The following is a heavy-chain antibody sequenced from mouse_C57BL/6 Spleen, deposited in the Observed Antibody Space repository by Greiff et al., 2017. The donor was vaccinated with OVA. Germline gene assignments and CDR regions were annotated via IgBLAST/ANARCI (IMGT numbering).Heavy chain of an antibody. CDR1: GYTFTDYE. CDR2: IDPETGGT. D-gene: IGHD3-3*01. CDR3: TRRDDYYAMDY. V-gene: IGHV1-15*01. Sequence: QVQLKQSGAELVRPGASVTLSCKASGYTFTDYEMHWVKQTPVHGLEWIGAIDPETGGTAYNQKFKGKAILTADKSSSTAYMELRSLTSEDSAVYYCTRRDDYYAMDYWGQGTSVTVSS. J-gene: IGHJ4*01.